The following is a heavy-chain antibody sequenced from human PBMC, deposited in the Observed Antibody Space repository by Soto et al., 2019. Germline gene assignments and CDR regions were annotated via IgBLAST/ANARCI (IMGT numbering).Heavy chain of an antibody. V-gene: IGHV3-30*03. D-gene: IGHD6-19*01. J-gene: IGHJ6*02. CDR2: ISYDGSNK. Sequence: GGSLRLSCAASGFTFSSYGMHWVRQAPGKGLEWVAVISYDGSNKYYADSVKGRFTISRDNSKNTLYLQMNSLRAEDTAVYYCACIAVAGTDYYYGMDVWGQGTTVTVSS. CDR3: ACIAVAGTDYYYGMDV. CDR1: GFTFSSYG.